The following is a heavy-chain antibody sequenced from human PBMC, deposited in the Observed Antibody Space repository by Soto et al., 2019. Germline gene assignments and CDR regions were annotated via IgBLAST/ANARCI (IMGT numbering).Heavy chain of an antibody. CDR3: ARPGVATIADDAFDI. V-gene: IGHV4-39*01. Sequence: QLQLQESGPGLVKPSETLSLTCTVSGGSISSSSYYWGWIRQPPGKGLEWIGSIYYSGSTYYNPSLESRLTISVDPSKNQFSLKLSSVTAADTAVYYCARPGVATIADDAFDIWGQGTMVTVSS. CDR1: GGSISSSSYY. J-gene: IGHJ3*02. CDR2: IYYSGST. D-gene: IGHD5-12*01.